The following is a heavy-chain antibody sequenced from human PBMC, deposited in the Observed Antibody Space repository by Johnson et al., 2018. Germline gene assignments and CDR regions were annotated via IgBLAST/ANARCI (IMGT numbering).Heavy chain of an antibody. Sequence: VQLQESGAEVKKPGESLKISCKGSGYSFTSYWIGWVRQMPGKGLEWMGIIYPGDSDTRYSPSFQGQVTISADKSISTAYLQWSSLKASDAAMYYCARVLWFGESPDALDIWGQGTMVTVSS. CDR3: ARVLWFGESPDALDI. CDR1: GYSFTSYW. J-gene: IGHJ3*02. D-gene: IGHD3-10*01. V-gene: IGHV5-51*03. CDR2: IYPGDSDT.